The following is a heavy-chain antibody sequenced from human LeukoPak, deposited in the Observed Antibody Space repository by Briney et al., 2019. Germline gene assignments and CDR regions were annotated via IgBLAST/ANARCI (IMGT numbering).Heavy chain of an antibody. D-gene: IGHD3-22*01. CDR3: AKSREDSKTPLTYFDY. CDR2: IWYDGSNK. J-gene: IGHJ4*02. Sequence: PGRSLRLSCAASGFTFSSYGMYWVRQAPGKGLEWVAVIWYDGSNKYYADSVKGRFTISRDNSKNTLYLQMNSLRAEDTAVYYCAKSREDSKTPLTYFDYWGQGTLVTVSS. V-gene: IGHV3-33*06. CDR1: GFTFSSYG.